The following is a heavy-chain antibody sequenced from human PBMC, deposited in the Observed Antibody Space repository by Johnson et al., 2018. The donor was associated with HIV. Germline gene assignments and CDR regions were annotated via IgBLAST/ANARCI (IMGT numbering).Heavy chain of an antibody. CDR2: IKQDGSEK. CDR1: GFTFSSYW. Sequence: VQLVESGGGLVQPGGSLRLSCAASGFTFSSYWMSWFRQAPGKGLEWVATIKQDGSEKYYVDSVKGRFPISRDNSKNTLYLQMNSLRAEDTAVYYCAKDLRSGNRREAFDIWGQGTMVTVSS. CDR3: AKDLRSGNRREAFDI. V-gene: IGHV3-7*01. J-gene: IGHJ3*02. D-gene: IGHD1-14*01.